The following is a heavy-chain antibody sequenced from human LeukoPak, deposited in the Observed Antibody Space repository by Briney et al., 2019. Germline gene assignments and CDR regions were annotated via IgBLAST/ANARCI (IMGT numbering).Heavy chain of an antibody. J-gene: IGHJ4*02. Sequence: QTGGSLRLSCAASGLTFSSNAMSWVRQAPGKGLEWVSAISGSGGTTYYADSVRGRFTISRDNSKNTLFLQMNSLRAEDTAVYYCARGSIYNAEQHFDSRGQGTLVTVSS. CDR2: ISGSGGTT. CDR3: ARGSIYNAEQHFDS. D-gene: IGHD1-1*01. V-gene: IGHV3-23*01. CDR1: GLTFSSNA.